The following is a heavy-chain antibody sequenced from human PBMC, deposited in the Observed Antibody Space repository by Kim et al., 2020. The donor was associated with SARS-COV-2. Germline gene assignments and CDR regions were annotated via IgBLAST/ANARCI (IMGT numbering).Heavy chain of an antibody. CDR1: GFTFSSYG. CDR3: ARDPGTPLYYYHMDV. D-gene: IGHD1-1*01. Sequence: GGSLRLSCAASGFTFSSYGMHWVRQAPGKGLEWVAVIWYDGSNKYYADSVKGRFTISRDNSKNTLYLQMNSLRAEDTAVYYCARDPGTPLYYYHMDVWGKGTTVTVSS. CDR2: IWYDGSNK. V-gene: IGHV3-33*01. J-gene: IGHJ6*03.